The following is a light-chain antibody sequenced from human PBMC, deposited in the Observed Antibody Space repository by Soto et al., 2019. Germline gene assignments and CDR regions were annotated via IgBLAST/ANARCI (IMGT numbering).Light chain of an antibody. J-gene: IGKJ2*01. CDR3: MQPLQTPYT. CDR1: QSLLYSNGNNY. V-gene: IGKV2-28*01. Sequence: DIVMTQSPLSLPVTPGEPASISCRSSQSLLYSNGNNYLDWYVQKPGQSPQLLIYLASSRASGVPDRFSGSGSGTDFTLKISRVAAEDVGVYYCMQPLQTPYTFGQGTKLEIK. CDR2: LAS.